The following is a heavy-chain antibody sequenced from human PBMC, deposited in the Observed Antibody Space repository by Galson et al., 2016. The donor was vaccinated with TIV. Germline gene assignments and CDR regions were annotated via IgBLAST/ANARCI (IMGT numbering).Heavy chain of an antibody. CDR1: GFSLTTSGVS. D-gene: IGHD3-9*01. Sequence: PALVKPTQTVTLTCTFSGFSLTTSGVSVVWIRQPPGKALEWLARIDWDGDKHFSASLKTRLSIAKDTSKSQVVLRLTDVDPVDTGTYYCARVPGGFGGLGPFDNWGQGTPVTVSS. J-gene: IGHJ4*02. CDR3: ARVPGGFGGLGPFDN. V-gene: IGHV2-70*11. CDR2: IDWDGDK.